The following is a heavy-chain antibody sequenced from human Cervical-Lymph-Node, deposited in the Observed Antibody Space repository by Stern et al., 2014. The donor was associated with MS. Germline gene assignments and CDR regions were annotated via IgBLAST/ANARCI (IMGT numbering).Heavy chain of an antibody. D-gene: IGHD1-26*01. CDR3: ARSAVGAHPLDY. J-gene: IGHJ4*02. V-gene: IGHV1-46*01. CDR2: VNPSGGSR. CDR1: GYSFTSYY. Sequence: VQLVESGAEVKEPGASVKVSCRASGYSFTSYYMHWVRQAPGPGLERMGLVNPSGGSRSYAQKFQGRVTMTRDTSTTKVYMELSGLRSEDTAVYYCARSAVGAHPLDYWGQGTVVIVSS.